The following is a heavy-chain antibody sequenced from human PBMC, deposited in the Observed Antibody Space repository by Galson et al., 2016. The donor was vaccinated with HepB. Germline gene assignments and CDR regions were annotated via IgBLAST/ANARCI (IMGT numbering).Heavy chain of an antibody. V-gene: IGHV4-4*07. Sequence: PTCSVSGVSISSYYWNWIRQTAGTGLEWLERIYISGSTNYNPSLKSRATMSLDTSKNQFSLTLESVTAADTAVYYCARAGGFAYHFENWGQGILVTVSS. CDR1: GVSISSYY. CDR3: ARAGGFAYHFEN. D-gene: IGHD5-12*01. CDR2: IYISGST. J-gene: IGHJ4*02.